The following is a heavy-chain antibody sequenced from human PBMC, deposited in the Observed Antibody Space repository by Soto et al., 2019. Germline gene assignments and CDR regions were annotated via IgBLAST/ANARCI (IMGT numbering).Heavy chain of an antibody. Sequence: QVQLVESGGGVVQPGRALRLSCAASGFIFSRHAMHWVRQAPVKGLEWVGVISYDGSEKYYADSVKGRFTISRDSSKNTLYLQMDSLGSEDTAVSYCAREVGGSSPPGWGQGTLVTVFS. J-gene: IGHJ4*02. CDR1: GFIFSRHA. CDR2: ISYDGSEK. V-gene: IGHV3-30-3*01. D-gene: IGHD6-6*01. CDR3: AREVGGSSPPG.